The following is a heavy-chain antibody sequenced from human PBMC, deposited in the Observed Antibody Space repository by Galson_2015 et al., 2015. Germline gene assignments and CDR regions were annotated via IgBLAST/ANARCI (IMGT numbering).Heavy chain of an antibody. D-gene: IGHD3/OR15-3a*01. CDR1: RYTFTSYD. CDR3: ARGNSGLDYFDS. V-gene: IGHV1-8*01. Sequence: SVKVSCKASRYTFTSYDLSWVRQAPGQGLEWMGWMKPNNGNTEYAQKFQGRVTMTRNTAITTAYMELSSLRSEDTAAYYCARGNSGLDYFDSWGQGTLVTVSS. CDR2: MKPNNGNT. J-gene: IGHJ4*02.